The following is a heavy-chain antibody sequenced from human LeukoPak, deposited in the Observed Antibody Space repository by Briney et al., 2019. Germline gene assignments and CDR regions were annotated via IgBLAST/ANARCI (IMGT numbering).Heavy chain of an antibody. CDR2: IRSKAYGGTT. CDR1: GFTFGDYA. CDR3: ARGYSSGYPNWFDP. Sequence: PGGSLRLSCTASGFTFGDYAMSWFRQAPGKGLEWVGFIRSKAYGGTTEYAASVKGRFTISRDDSKSIAYLQMNGLKTEDTAVYYCARGYSSGYPNWFDPWGQGTLVTVSS. D-gene: IGHD6-19*01. V-gene: IGHV3-49*03. J-gene: IGHJ5*02.